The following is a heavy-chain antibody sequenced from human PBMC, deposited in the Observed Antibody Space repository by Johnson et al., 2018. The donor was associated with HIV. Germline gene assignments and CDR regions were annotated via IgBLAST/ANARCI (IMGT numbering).Heavy chain of an antibody. J-gene: IGHJ3*02. CDR2: INWNGGST. Sequence: VQLVESGGDVVRPGGSLRLSCAASGFTFDDYGMSWVRQAPGKGLEWVSGINWNGGSTGYADSVKGRFTISRDNAKNSLYLQMNSLRAEDTALYFCARDGRRFYYNFWSASDTFDIWGQGTKVTISS. D-gene: IGHD3-3*01. V-gene: IGHV3-20*04. CDR1: GFTFDDYG. CDR3: ARDGRRFYYNFWSASDTFDI.